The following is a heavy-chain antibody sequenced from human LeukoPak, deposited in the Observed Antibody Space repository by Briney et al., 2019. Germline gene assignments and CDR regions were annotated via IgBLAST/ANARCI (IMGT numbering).Heavy chain of an antibody. J-gene: IGHJ4*02. CDR3: AGIEIRHQTDY. V-gene: IGHV3-48*03. Sequence: GGSLRLSCAASGFTFSLHEMNWVRQAPGKGLEWVSYISASGYSTHYADSVKGRFTISRDNAQSSLYLQMTSLRAEDTAVYYCAGIEIRHQTDYWGQGTLVTFSS. CDR2: ISASGYST. CDR1: GFTFSLHE.